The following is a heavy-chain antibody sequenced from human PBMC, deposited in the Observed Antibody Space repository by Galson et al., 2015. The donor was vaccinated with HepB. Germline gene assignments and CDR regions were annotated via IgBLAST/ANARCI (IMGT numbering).Heavy chain of an antibody. V-gene: IGHV1-69*02. CDR2: IIPILGIA. J-gene: IGHJ3*02. CDR1: GGTFSSYT. CDR3: ARVYDSSGYHPDAFDI. Sequence: SVKVSCKASGGTFSSYTISWVRQAPGQGLEWMGRIIPILGIANYAQKFQGRVTITADKSTGTAYMELSSLRSEDTAVYYCARVYDSSGYHPDAFDIWGQGTMVTVSS. D-gene: IGHD3-22*01.